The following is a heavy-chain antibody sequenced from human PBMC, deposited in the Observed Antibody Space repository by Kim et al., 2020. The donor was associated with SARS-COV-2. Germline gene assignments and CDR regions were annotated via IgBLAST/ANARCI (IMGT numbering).Heavy chain of an antibody. CDR2: ISYDGSNK. V-gene: IGHV3-30*04. CDR1: GFTFSSYA. Sequence: GGSLRLSCAASGFTFSSYAMHWVRQAPGKGLEWVAVISYDGSNKYYADSVKGRFTISRDNSKNTLYLQMNSLRAEDTAVYYCARELITMIVVVTTGAFGYWGQGTLVTVSS. D-gene: IGHD3-22*01. J-gene: IGHJ4*02. CDR3: ARELITMIVVVTTGAFGY.